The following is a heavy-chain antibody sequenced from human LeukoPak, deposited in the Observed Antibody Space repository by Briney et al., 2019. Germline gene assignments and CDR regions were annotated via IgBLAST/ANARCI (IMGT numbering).Heavy chain of an antibody. V-gene: IGHV3-23*01. CDR3: ASLTYYYDSSGYSPHFDY. CDR2: ISGSGGST. CDR1: GFTFSSYA. D-gene: IGHD3-22*01. J-gene: IGHJ4*02. Sequence: GGSLRLSRAAPGFTFSSYAMSWVRQAPGKGLEWVSAISGSGGSTYYADSVKGRFTISRDNSKNTLYLQMNSLRAEDTAVYYCASLTYYYDSSGYSPHFDYWGQGTLVTVSS.